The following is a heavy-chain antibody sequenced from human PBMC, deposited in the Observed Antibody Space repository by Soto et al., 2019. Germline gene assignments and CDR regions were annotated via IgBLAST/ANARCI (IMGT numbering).Heavy chain of an antibody. CDR2: IIPIFGTA. D-gene: IGHD4-4*01. J-gene: IGHJ4*02. V-gene: IGHV1-69*13. CDR1: GGTFSSYA. Sequence: SVKVSCKASGGTFSSYAISWVRQAPGQGLEWMGGIIPIFGTANYAQKFQGRVTITADESTSTAYMELSSLRSEDTAVYYCASGGNDYKYHFDYWGQGTLVTVSS. CDR3: ASGGNDYKYHFDY.